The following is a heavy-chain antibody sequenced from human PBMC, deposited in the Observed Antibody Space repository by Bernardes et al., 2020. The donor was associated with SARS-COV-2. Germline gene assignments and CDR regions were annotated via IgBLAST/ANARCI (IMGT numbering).Heavy chain of an antibody. CDR1: GFPFDIFS. CDR2: ISGDGDTI. Sequence: GGSLRLSCIGSGFPFDIFSINWVRQAPGKGLEWISYISGDGDTIYYADSVKGRFTMSRDNARKSLYLQMNSLRGDDTAVYYCARDGGSRPYYFDVLGQGTLVTVSS. J-gene: IGHJ4*02. D-gene: IGHD6-13*01. V-gene: IGHV3-48*01. CDR3: ARDGGSRPYYFDV.